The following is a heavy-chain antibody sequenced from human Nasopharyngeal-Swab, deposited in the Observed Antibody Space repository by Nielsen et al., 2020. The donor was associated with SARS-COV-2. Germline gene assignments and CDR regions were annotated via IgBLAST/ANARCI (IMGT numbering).Heavy chain of an antibody. CDR1: GFTFSSYG. J-gene: IGHJ6*03. CDR2: ISSDGSKK. Sequence: GGSLRLSCAASGFTFSSYGMHWVRQAPGKGLEWVAFISSDGSKKYFLDSVKGRFTISRDNPMNRMYLQMNSLRAEDTALYYCARGDRGGSYFSEYYYYMDVWGKGTSVTVSS. D-gene: IGHD1-26*01. CDR3: ARGDRGGSYFSEYYYYMDV. V-gene: IGHV3-30*03.